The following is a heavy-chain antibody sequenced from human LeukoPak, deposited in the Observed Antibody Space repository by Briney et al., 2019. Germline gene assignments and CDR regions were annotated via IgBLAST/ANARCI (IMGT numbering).Heavy chain of an antibody. CDR2: ISYSGNT. Sequence: SETLSLTCTVSGDSLSNPSYYWGWIRQPPGKGPEWIGSISYSGNTYYSPSLKSRVSISLDTSKTHLSLNLTSVTAADTAVYYCARGRYLTTRGGAAAGFLDYWGQGSLVTVSA. D-gene: IGHD6-13*01. CDR3: ARGRYLTTRGGAAAGFLDY. CDR1: GDSLSNPSYY. J-gene: IGHJ4*02. V-gene: IGHV4-39*02.